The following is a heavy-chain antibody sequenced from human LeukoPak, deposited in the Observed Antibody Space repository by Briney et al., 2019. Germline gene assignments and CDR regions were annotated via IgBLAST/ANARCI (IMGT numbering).Heavy chain of an antibody. CDR2: MFYSGNT. D-gene: IGHD2-2*01. Sequence: SETLSLTCTVSGASITSYHWSWIRQPAGKGLERIGRMFYSGNTDYNPSLKSRLTMSIDTSKNQFSLKLSSVTAADTAVYFCARDQEHCSGTSCYPYWYDSWGQGTLVTVSS. J-gene: IGHJ5*01. V-gene: IGHV4-4*07. CDR1: GASITSYH. CDR3: ARDQEHCSGTSCYPYWYDS.